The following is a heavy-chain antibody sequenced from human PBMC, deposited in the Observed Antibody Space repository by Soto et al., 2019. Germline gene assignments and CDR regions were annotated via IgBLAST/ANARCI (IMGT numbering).Heavy chain of an antibody. D-gene: IGHD4-17*01. CDR3: ARGYGDDPGYFDD. V-gene: IGHV4-34*01. CDR2: INHSGST. CDR1: GGSFSGYY. Sequence: SETLSLTCAVYGGSFSGYYWSWIRQPPGKGLEWIGEINHSGSTNYNPSLKSRVTISVDTSKNQFSLKLSSVTAADTAVYYCARGYGDDPGYFDDWGQGTLVTVSS. J-gene: IGHJ4*02.